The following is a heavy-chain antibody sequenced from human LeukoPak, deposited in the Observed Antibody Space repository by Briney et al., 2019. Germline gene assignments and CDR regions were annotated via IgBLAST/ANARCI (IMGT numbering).Heavy chain of an antibody. CDR2: ISSSSSTI. CDR1: GFTFSSYS. Sequence: GGSLRLSCAASGFTFSSYSMNWVRQAPGKGLEWVSYISSSSSTIYYADSVKGRFTISRDNAKNSLYLQMNSPRAEDTAVYYCARDYDFWSGYYTEATYFDYWGQGTLVTVSS. CDR3: ARDYDFWSGYYTEATYFDY. D-gene: IGHD3-3*01. J-gene: IGHJ4*02. V-gene: IGHV3-48*01.